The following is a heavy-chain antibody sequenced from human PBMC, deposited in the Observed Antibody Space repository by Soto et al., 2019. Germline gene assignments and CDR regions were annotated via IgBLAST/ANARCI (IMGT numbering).Heavy chain of an antibody. CDR2: INHSGST. D-gene: IGHD6-19*01. CDR1: DGSISGYY. J-gene: IGHJ4*02. Sequence: SETLSLTCPVSDGSISGYYWSWIRQPPGKGLEWIGEINHSGSTNYNPSLKSRVTISVDTSKNQFSLKLSPVTAADTAVYYCARGEYRSGWYPGYFDYWGQGTLVTVSS. V-gene: IGHV4-34*01. CDR3: ARGEYRSGWYPGYFDY.